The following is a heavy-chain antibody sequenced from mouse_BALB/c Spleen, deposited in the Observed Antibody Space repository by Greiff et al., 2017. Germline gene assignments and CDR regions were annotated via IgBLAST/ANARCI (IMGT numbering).Heavy chain of an antibody. CDR3: ARGAIYYGSSHYYAMDY. J-gene: IGHJ4*01. CDR2: ISDGGSYT. CDR1: GFTFSDYY. V-gene: IGHV5-4*02. Sequence: EVQVVESGGGLVKPGGSLKLSCAASGFTFSDYYMYWVRQTPEKRLEWVATISDGGSYTYYPDSVKGRFTISRDNAKNNLYLQMSSLKSEDTAMYYCARGAIYYGSSHYYAMDYWGQGTSVTVSS. D-gene: IGHD1-1*01.